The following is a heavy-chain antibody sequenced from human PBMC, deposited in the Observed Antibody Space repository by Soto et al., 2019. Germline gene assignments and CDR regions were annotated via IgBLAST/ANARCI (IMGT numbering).Heavy chain of an antibody. Sequence: PGESLKISCKGSGYSFTSYWIGWVRQMPGKGLEWMGIIYPGDSDTRYSPSFQGQVTISADKSISTAYLQWSSLKASDTAMYYCARQGYYGSGSYRYGYHCDYHYVSGKGTTVTGSA. CDR3: ARQGYYGSGSYRYGYHCDYHYV. V-gene: IGHV5-51*01. CDR1: GYSFTSYW. CDR2: IYPGDSDT. D-gene: IGHD3-10*01. J-gene: IGHJ6*04.